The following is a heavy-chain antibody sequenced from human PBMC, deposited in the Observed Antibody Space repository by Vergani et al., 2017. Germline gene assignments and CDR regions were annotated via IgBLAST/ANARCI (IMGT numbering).Heavy chain of an antibody. CDR2: ISGSGGNT. J-gene: IGHJ6*02. D-gene: IGHD5-12*01. CDR3: ARDSRPYSGYDSGGDLYYYYYGMDV. V-gene: IGHV3-23*01. Sequence: EVQLLESGGGLVQPGGSLRLSCAASGFTFSSYAMSWVRQVPGRGLEWASGISGSGGNTYYANSVKGRFTISRDNSKNTLYLQMNSLRTEDTAVYYCARDSRPYSGYDSGGDLYYYYYGMDVWGQGTTVTVSS. CDR1: GFTFSSYA.